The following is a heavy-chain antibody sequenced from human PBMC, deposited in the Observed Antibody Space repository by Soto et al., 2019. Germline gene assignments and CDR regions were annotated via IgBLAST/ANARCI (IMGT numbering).Heavy chain of an antibody. CDR3: ARGLHYYDSSGYYQYYFDY. CDR1: GGSISSSNW. Sequence: SETLSLTCAVSGGSISSSNWWSWVRQPPGKGLEWIGEIYHSGSTNYNPSLKSRVTISVDTSKNQFSLKLSSVTAADTAVYYCARGLHYYDSSGYYQYYFDYWGQGTLVTVSS. CDR2: IYHSGST. V-gene: IGHV4-4*02. D-gene: IGHD3-22*01. J-gene: IGHJ4*02.